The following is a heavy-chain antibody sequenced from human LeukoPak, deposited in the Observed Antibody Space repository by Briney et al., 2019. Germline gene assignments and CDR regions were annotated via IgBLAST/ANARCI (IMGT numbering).Heavy chain of an antibody. CDR3: ARARQIVVVTAIDAFDI. Sequence: PSETLSLTCAVSGGSISSSNWWNWVRQHPGKGLEWIGYIYYSGSTYYNPSLKSRVTISVDTSKNQFSLKLSSVTAADTAVYYCARARQIVVVTAIDAFDIWGQGTMVTVSS. V-gene: IGHV4-31*11. CDR1: GGSISSSNW. J-gene: IGHJ3*02. D-gene: IGHD2-21*02. CDR2: IYYSGST.